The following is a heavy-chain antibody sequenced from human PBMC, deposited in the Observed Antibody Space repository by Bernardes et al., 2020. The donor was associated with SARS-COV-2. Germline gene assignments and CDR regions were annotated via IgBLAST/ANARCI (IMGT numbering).Heavy chain of an antibody. D-gene: IGHD6-13*01. V-gene: IGHV4-34*01. CDR3: ARGLSPVYSSSRGYYFDY. Sequence: SETLSLTCAVYGGSFSGYYWSWIRQPPGKGLEWIGEINHSGSTNYNPSLKSRVTISVDTSKNQFSLKLSSVTAADTAVYYCARGLSPVYSSSRGYYFDYWGQGTLVTVSS. J-gene: IGHJ4*02. CDR1: GGSFSGYY. CDR2: INHSGST.